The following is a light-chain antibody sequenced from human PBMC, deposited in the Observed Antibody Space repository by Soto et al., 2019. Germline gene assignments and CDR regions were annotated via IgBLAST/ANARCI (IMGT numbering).Light chain of an antibody. Sequence: QSVLTQPASVSGSPGQSITISCTGTSSDVGRYNYVSWYQQHPGKGPKLMIYDVSNRPSGVSYRFSGSKSGNTASLTISGLQAEDEADYYCSSYTSTGTHVVFGGGTKVTVL. J-gene: IGLJ2*01. CDR3: SSYTSTGTHVV. CDR1: SSDVGRYNY. V-gene: IGLV2-14*03. CDR2: DVS.